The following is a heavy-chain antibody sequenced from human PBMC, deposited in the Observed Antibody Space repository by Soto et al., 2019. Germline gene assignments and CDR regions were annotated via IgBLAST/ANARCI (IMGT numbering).Heavy chain of an antibody. V-gene: IGHV3-11*06. CDR3: VKNKRAPSS. CDR1: GFNFNDNY. J-gene: IGHJ4*02. D-gene: IGHD6-13*01. Sequence: GSLRLSCAASGFNFNDNYMSWIRQAPGKGLEWLSYISGSTSDTNYADSVKGRFTISRDNSKNSVYLQMNSLRAEDTAVYYCVKNKRAPSSWGQGTLVNVSS. CDR2: ISGSTSDT.